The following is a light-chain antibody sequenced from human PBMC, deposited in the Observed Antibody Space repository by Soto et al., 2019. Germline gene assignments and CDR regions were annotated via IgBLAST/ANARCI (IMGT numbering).Light chain of an antibody. CDR2: AAS. CDR1: QSVISNY. V-gene: IGKV3-20*01. CDR3: QQYGSSLTWT. J-gene: IGKJ1*01. Sequence: EVVLTQSPGTVSLSPGERVTLSCRASQSVISNYLAWYQQRPGQAPRLLIYAASSRATGIPDRFSGRGSGKDFTISISSLEPEYFAVYYCQQYGSSLTWTFGQGTKVEMK.